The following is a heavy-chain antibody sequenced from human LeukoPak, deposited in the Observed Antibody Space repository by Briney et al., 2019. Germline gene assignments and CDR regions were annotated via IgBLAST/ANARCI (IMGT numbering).Heavy chain of an antibody. CDR3: ARGGWLRSRRVFDY. CDR2: INHSGST. J-gene: IGHJ4*02. CDR1: GGSFSGYY. D-gene: IGHD5-12*01. Sequence: NPSETLSLTCAVYGGSFSGYYWSWIRQPPGKGLEWIGEINHSGSTNYNPSLKSRVTISVDTSKNQFSLKLSSVTAADTAVYYCARGGWLRSRRVFDYWGQGTLVTVST. V-gene: IGHV4-34*01.